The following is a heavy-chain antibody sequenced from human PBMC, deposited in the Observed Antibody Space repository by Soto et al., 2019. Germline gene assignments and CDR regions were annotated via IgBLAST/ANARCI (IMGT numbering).Heavy chain of an antibody. CDR2: IWYDGSNK. V-gene: IGHV3-33*01. CDR1: GFNFSSYG. CDR3: TINIVATMPPNHWYYYYGMDV. J-gene: IGHJ6*02. D-gene: IGHD5-12*01. Sequence: GGSLRLSCTASGFNFSSYGMHWVRQAPDKGLEWVAVIWYDGSNKYYADSVKGRFTISRDNSKNTLYLQMNSLRAEDTAVYYCTINIVATMPPNHWYYYYGMDVWGQGTTVTVSS.